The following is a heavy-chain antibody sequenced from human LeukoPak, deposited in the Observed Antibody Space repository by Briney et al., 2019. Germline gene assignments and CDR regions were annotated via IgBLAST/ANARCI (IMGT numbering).Heavy chain of an antibody. Sequence: GGSLRLSRAASGFTFSSYGMHWVRQAPGKGLEWVAVISYDGSNKYYADSVKGRFTISRDNSKNTLYLQTNSLRAEDTAVYYCAKDRLDYWGQGTLVTVSS. CDR2: ISYDGSNK. CDR1: GFTFSSYG. CDR3: AKDRLDY. V-gene: IGHV3-30*18. J-gene: IGHJ4*02.